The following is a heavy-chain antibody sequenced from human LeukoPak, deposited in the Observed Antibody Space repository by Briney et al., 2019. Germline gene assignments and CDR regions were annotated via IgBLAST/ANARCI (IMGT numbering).Heavy chain of an antibody. CDR3: ARHGFCSGGSCYSWGYYYYMDV. CDR2: IYYSGST. D-gene: IGHD2-15*01. J-gene: IGHJ6*03. V-gene: IGHV4-59*08. Sequence: SETLSLTCTVSGGSISSYYWSWIRQPPGKGLEWIGYIYYSGSTNYNPSLKSRVTISVDTPKNQFSLKLYSVTAADTAVYHCARHGFCSGGSCYSWGYYYYMDVWGKGTTVTISS. CDR1: GGSISSYY.